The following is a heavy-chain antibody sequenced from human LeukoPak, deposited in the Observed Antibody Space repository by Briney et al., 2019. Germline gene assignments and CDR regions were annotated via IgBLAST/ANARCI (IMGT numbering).Heavy chain of an antibody. D-gene: IGHD3-10*01. CDR1: GFTFSDYD. CDR2: FSDRNYI. Sequence: GGSLRLSCAASGFTFSDYDMSWVRQAPGKGLEWVYYFSDRNYIPYAASVKGRLHIPGDNVKDSLLVQSSGHSAEYPSVYYCASGRGGNFDFWGQGTLVSVSS. V-gene: IGHV3-69-1*01. CDR3: ASGRGGNFDF. J-gene: IGHJ4*02.